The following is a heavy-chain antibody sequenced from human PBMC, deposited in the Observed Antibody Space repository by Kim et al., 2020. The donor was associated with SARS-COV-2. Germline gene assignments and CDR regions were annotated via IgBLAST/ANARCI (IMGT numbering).Heavy chain of an antibody. D-gene: IGHD2-15*01. J-gene: IGHJ4*02. CDR1: GFTFSSYA. CDR2: ISGNGGTT. Sequence: GGSLRLSCAASGFTFSSYAMSWVRQAPGKGLEWVSAISGNGGTTYYADSVKGRFTISRDNSKNTLYLQMKSLRAEDTAVYYCAKDRGISRGSLFDYWGQGTLVTVSS. CDR3: AKDRGISRGSLFDY. V-gene: IGHV3-23*01.